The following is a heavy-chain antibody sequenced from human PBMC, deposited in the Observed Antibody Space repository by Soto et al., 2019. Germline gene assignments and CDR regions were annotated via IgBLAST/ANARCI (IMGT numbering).Heavy chain of an antibody. CDR1: GFVFSDYY. D-gene: IGHD2-2*01. CDR2: ISTSSSYT. Sequence: GGSLRLSCAASGFVFSDYYMSWIRQAPGKGLEWVSYISTSSSYTNYADSVQGRFTISGDNAKNSLYLQMNSLRADDTAVYYCAKVRTALIVVVPAAMPGDYYGMDVWGQGTTVTVSS. V-gene: IGHV3-11*05. CDR3: AKVRTALIVVVPAAMPGDYYGMDV. J-gene: IGHJ6*02.